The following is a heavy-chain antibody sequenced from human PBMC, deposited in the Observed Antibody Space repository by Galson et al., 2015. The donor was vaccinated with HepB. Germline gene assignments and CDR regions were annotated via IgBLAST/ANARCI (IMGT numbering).Heavy chain of an antibody. D-gene: IGHD3-3*01. J-gene: IGHJ3*02. CDR3: ARGGYDFWSGYPRVSRAFDI. V-gene: IGHV4-31*03. CDR2: IYYSGST. Sequence: TLSLTCTVSGGSISSGGYYWSWIRQHPGKGLEWIGYIYYSGSTYYNPSLKSRVAISVDTSENQFSLKLSSVTAADTAVYYCARGGYDFWSGYPRVSRAFDIWGQGTMVTVSS. CDR1: GGSISSGGYY.